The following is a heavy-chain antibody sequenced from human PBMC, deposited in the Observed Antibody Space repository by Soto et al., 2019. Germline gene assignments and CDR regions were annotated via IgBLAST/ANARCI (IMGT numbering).Heavy chain of an antibody. CDR2: INHSGST. D-gene: IGHD1-26*01. V-gene: IGHV4-34*01. CDR3: ARGLSAIVF. CDR1: GGSFSGYY. J-gene: IGHJ4*02. Sequence: LSLTCAVYGGSFSGYYWSWIRQPPGKGLEWIGEINHSGSTNYNPSLKSRVTISVDTSKNQFSLKLSSVTAADTAVYYCARGLSAIVFWGQGTLVTVSS.